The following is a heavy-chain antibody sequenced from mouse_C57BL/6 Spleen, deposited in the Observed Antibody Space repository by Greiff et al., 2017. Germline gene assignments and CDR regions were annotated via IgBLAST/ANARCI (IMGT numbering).Heavy chain of an antibody. Sequence: VQLQQSGAELARPGASVKLSCKASGYTFTSYGISWVKQRTGQGLEWIGEIYPRSGNTYYNEKLKGKATLTADTSSSTAYMELRSLTSEGSAVYFCAINPFTTVVATEYFDVWGTGTTVTVSS. J-gene: IGHJ1*03. CDR2: IYPRSGNT. CDR1: GYTFTSYG. D-gene: IGHD1-1*01. CDR3: AINPFTTVVATEYFDV. V-gene: IGHV1-81*01.